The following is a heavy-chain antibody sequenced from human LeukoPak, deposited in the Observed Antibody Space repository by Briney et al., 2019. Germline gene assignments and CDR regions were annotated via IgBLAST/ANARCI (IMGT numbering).Heavy chain of an antibody. Sequence: ASVKVSCKVSGYTLTELSMHWVRQAPGPGLEWMGGFDPDDGETIYAQKFQGRVTMTEDTSTDTAYMELSSLRSEDTAVYYCATAARLYDFWSGYSMAPFDYWGQGTLVTVSS. D-gene: IGHD3-3*01. CDR2: FDPDDGET. CDR1: GYTLTELS. V-gene: IGHV1-24*01. J-gene: IGHJ4*02. CDR3: ATAARLYDFWSGYSMAPFDY.